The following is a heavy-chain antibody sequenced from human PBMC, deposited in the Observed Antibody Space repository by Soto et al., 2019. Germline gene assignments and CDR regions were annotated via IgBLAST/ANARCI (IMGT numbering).Heavy chain of an antibody. J-gene: IGHJ4*02. CDR3: ARSDIVVVVAATGIDY. CDR1: GYTFTSYA. CDR2: INAGNGNT. Sequence: QVQLVQSGAEVKKPGASVKVSCKASGYTFTSYAMHWVRQAPGQRLEWKGWINAGNGNTKYSQKFQGRVTITRDTSASTAYMELSSLRSEDTAVYYCARSDIVVVVAATGIDYWGQGTLVTVSS. V-gene: IGHV1-3*01. D-gene: IGHD2-15*01.